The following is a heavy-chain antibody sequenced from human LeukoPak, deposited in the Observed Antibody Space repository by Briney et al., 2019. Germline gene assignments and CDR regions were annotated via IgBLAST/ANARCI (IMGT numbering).Heavy chain of an antibody. J-gene: IGHJ4*02. CDR2: IYAGGST. V-gene: IGHV3-66*01. CDR3: ARRLSTAMALND. Sequence: GGSLRLSCAASGFTVSNTYMSWVRQAPGKGLEWVSVIYAGGSTYYADSVKGRFTISRDNAKNTLYLQRNSLRAEDTAVYYCARRLSTAMALNDWGQGTLVTVSS. CDR1: GFTVSNTY. D-gene: IGHD5-18*01.